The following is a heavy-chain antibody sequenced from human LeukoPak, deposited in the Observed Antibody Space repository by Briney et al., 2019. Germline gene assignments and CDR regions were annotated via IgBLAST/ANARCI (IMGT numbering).Heavy chain of an antibody. CDR2: IYHSGST. CDR1: GASISSYY. CDR3: ARGSHYYDSSAPPPDAFDI. J-gene: IGHJ3*02. D-gene: IGHD3-22*01. Sequence: SETLSLTCTVSGASISSYYWTWIRQPPGKGLEWIGYIYHSGSTNYNPSLKSRVTISIDTSKSQFSLKLTAVTAADTAVYYCARGSHYYDSSAPPPDAFDIWGQGTMVTVSS. V-gene: IGHV4-59*01.